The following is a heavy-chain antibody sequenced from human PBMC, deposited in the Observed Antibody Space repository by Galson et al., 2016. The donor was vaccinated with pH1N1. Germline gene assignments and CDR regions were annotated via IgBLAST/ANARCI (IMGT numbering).Heavy chain of an antibody. CDR2: ISGSGGST. V-gene: IGHV3-23*01. J-gene: IGHJ6*02. CDR3: AKDIGYCSSTSCQYYYYYGMDV. D-gene: IGHD2-2*01. Sequence: SLRLPCAASGFTFSSYAMSWVRQAPGKGLEWVSAISGSGGSTYYADSVKGRFTISRDNAKNTLYLQMNSLRAEATAVYYCAKDIGYCSSTSCQYYYYYGMDVWGQGTTVTVSS. CDR1: GFTFSSYA.